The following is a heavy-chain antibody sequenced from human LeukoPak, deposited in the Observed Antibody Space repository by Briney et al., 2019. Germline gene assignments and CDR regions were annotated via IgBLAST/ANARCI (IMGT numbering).Heavy chain of an antibody. V-gene: IGHV4-39*07. CDR1: GGSISSSSYY. D-gene: IGHD1-26*01. J-gene: IGHJ6*02. CDR2: IYYSGSA. CDR3: ARFGPSGSYYAPRSRYGMDV. Sequence: SETLSLTCTVSGGSISSSSYYWGWIRQPPGKGLEWIGSIYYSGSAYYNPSLKSRVTISVDTSKNQFSLKLSSVTAADMAVYYCARFGPSGSYYAPRSRYGMDVWGQGTTVTVSS.